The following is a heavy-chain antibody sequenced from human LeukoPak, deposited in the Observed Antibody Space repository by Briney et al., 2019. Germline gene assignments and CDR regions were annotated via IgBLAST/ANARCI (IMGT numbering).Heavy chain of an antibody. V-gene: IGHV3-23*01. D-gene: IGHD6-19*01. J-gene: IGHJ3*02. CDR3: AKPLIYSSGWYWEGAFDI. CDR1: GFTFSSYA. CDR2: ISGSGGST. Sequence: GGSLRLSCAASGFTFSSYAMSWVRQAPGEGLEWVSAISGSGGSTYYADSVKGRFTISRDNSKNTLYLQMNSLRAEDTAVYYCAKPLIYSSGWYWEGAFDIWGQGTMVTVSS.